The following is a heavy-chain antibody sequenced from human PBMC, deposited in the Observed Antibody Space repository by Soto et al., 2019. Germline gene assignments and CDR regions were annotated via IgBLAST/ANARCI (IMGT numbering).Heavy chain of an antibody. CDR2: IDPSKGA. J-gene: IGHJ2*01. CDR3: ARGVMEGAFKGGRRSYYWFLDL. V-gene: IGHV4-34*01. D-gene: IGHD3-16*01. Sequence: QAHLQQWGAGLVRPSETLSLTCAVYGESVSDSYWTWIRRSPGRGLEWLGEIDPSKGATYNPSHKSRVSISLDTSNRQLSLKLFSATAADTAVYYCARGVMEGAFKGGRRSYYWFLDLWGRGTLVAVSS. CDR1: GESVSDSY.